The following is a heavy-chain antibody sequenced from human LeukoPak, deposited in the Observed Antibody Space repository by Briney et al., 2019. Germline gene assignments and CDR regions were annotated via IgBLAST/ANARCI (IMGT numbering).Heavy chain of an antibody. Sequence: GGSLRLSCAASGFTFSSYAMHWVRQAPGKGLEYVSAISSNGGSTYYANSVKGRFTISRDNSKNTLYLQMNSLRADDTAVYYCTSLTVLTGCDYCDYWGQGTLVTVSS. V-gene: IGHV3-64*01. CDR2: ISSNGGST. CDR3: TSLTVLTGCDYCDY. J-gene: IGHJ4*02. D-gene: IGHD4-17*01. CDR1: GFTFSSYA.